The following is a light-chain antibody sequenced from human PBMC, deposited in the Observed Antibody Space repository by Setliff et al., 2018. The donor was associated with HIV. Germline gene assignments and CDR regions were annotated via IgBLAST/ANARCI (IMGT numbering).Light chain of an antibody. CDR1: TSHIGADFD. J-gene: IGLJ2*01. CDR2: TNT. CDR3: QSYDSGLSGSV. V-gene: IGLV1-40*01. Sequence: QSVLTQPPSVSGAPGQGVTISCTGSTSHIGADFDVHWYQHLPEAAPKLLIYTNTNRHSGVPDRFSGSKSGTSASLAITGLQAEDEADYYCQSYDSGLSGSVFGGGTKVTVL.